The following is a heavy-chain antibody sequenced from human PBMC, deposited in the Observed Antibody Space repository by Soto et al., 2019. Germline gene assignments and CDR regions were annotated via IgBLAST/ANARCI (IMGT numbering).Heavy chain of an antibody. CDR1: GGSISSYY. CDR3: ARHALDYYYGIDV. Sequence: SETLSLTCTVSGGSISSYYWSWIRQPPGKGLEWIGYIYYSGSTNYNPSLKSRVTISVDTSKNQFSLKLSSVTAADTAVYYCARHALDYYYGIDVWGQGTTVTVSS. V-gene: IGHV4-59*08. CDR2: IYYSGST. J-gene: IGHJ6*02.